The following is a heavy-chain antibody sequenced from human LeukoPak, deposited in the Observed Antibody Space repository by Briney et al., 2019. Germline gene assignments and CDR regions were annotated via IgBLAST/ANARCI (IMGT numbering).Heavy chain of an antibody. Sequence: SETLSLTCTVSGGSISSSSYYWGWIRQPPGKGLEWIGSIYYSGSTYYNPSLKSRVTISVDTSKNQFSLKLSSVTAADTAVYYCARVLVHYYDSSGEPDYWGQGTLVTVSS. CDR3: ARVLVHYYDSSGEPDY. CDR1: GGSISSSSYY. J-gene: IGHJ4*02. D-gene: IGHD3-22*01. V-gene: IGHV4-39*07. CDR2: IYYSGST.